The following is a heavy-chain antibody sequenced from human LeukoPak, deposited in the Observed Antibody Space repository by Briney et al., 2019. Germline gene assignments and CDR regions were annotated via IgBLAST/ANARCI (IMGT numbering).Heavy chain of an antibody. J-gene: IGHJ4*02. CDR1: GGTFSSFV. Sequence: ASVKVSCKASGGTFSSFVIGWVRQAPGQGLEWMGGIIPVFGTTHYAQKFQGRVTTTADESTSTAYMEVSSLRSEDTAVYYCTRDLRGACSGNSCPSGDYWGQGTLVTVSS. CDR2: IIPVFGTT. V-gene: IGHV1-69*01. D-gene: IGHD2-15*01. CDR3: TRDLRGACSGNSCPSGDY.